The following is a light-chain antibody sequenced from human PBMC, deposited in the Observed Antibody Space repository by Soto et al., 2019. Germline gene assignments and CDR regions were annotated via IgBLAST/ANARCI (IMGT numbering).Light chain of an antibody. CDR1: QSISSH. CDR3: QPRVNWPLT. CDR2: DAS. J-gene: IGKJ4*01. Sequence: EIVLTQSPATLSLSPGERATLSCRASQSISSHLAWYQQKPGQAPRLVMYDASNRASGIPARFSSSGSGTDFTLTISCLEPEEFAVYYCQPRVNWPLTFGGGTKVEIK. V-gene: IGKV3-11*01.